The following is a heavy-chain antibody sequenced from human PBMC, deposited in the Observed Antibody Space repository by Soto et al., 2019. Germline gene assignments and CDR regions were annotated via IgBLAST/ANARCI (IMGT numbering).Heavy chain of an antibody. Sequence: ASVKVSCKASGYTFTGYAMHWVRRAPGQRLEWMGWINAGNGNTKYSQKFQGRVTITRDTSASTAYMELSSLRSEDTAVYYCAREVYSSGWYVWGQGTLVTVSS. CDR1: GYTFTGYA. CDR2: INAGNGNT. D-gene: IGHD6-19*01. J-gene: IGHJ4*02. CDR3: AREVYSSGWYV. V-gene: IGHV1-3*01.